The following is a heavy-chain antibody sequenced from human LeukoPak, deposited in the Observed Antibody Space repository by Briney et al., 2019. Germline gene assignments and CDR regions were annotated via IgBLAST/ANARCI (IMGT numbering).Heavy chain of an antibody. CDR2: ISSSGSTI. J-gene: IGHJ6*02. CDR3: ARDIDDYYYGMDV. D-gene: IGHD1-26*01. V-gene: IGHV3-48*03. CDR1: GFTFSSYE. Sequence: GGSLRLSCAASGFTFSSYEMNWVRQAPGKGLEWVSYISSSGSTIYYADSVKGRFTISRDNAKNSLYLQMNSLRAEDTAVYYCARDIDDYYYGMDVWGQGTTVTVSS.